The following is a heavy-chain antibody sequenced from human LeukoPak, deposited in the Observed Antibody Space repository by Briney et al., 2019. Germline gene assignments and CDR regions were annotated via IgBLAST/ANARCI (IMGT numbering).Heavy chain of an antibody. CDR1: GFTVSSNY. V-gene: IGHV3-7*01. CDR3: VPLNWNPPGDFDR. CDR2: IKEDGSDK. Sequence: PGGSLRLSCVASGFTVSSNYMNWVRQAPGKGLEWVANIKEDGSDKYYVDSVKGRFSISKDNAKNSLYLQMNSLRVEDTAVYYCVPLNWNPPGDFDRWGQGTLVTVSS. J-gene: IGHJ4*02. D-gene: IGHD1-20*01.